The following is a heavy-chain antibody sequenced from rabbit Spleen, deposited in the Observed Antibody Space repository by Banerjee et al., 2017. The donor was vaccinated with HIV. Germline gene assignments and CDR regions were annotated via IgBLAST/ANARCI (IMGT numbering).Heavy chain of an antibody. J-gene: IGHJ3*01. D-gene: IGHD6-1*01. Sequence: QQLVESGGGLVKPGASLTLTCKASGFSFSSGYYMSWVRQAPGKGLEWIACIYGGDGNTYYASWAKGRFTISKTASTVDLKMTSLTVADTATYFCARSPNFNSVYAITRLELWGQGTLVTVS. V-gene: IGHV1S40*01. CDR3: ARSPNFNSVYAITRLEL. CDR1: GFSFSSGYY. CDR2: IYGGDGNT.